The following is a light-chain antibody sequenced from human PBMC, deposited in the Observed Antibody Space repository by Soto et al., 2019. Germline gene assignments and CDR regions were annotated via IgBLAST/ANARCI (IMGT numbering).Light chain of an antibody. V-gene: IGKV3-11*01. CDR2: DAS. CDR3: RQRSNWSWT. J-gene: IGKJ1*01. Sequence: EIVLTQSPATLSLSPGERATLSCRASQSVSSYLAWYQQKPGQAPRLLIYDASNRATGIPARFSGSGSGTDFTLTISSREPEDFAVYYYRQRSNWSWTFGQGTKVEIK. CDR1: QSVSSY.